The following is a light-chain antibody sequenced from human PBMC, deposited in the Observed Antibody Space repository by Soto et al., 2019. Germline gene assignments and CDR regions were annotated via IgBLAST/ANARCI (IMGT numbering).Light chain of an antibody. Sequence: QSVLTQPASVSGSPGQSITISCTGTSSDVGGYNSVSWYQQHPDKAPKLMIYDVSNRPSGVSNRFSGSKSGNTASLTISGLQPEDEADYYCSSYTSRSTLVFGGGTKLTVL. CDR3: SSYTSRSTLV. CDR1: SSDVGGYNS. CDR2: DVS. J-gene: IGLJ2*01. V-gene: IGLV2-14*01.